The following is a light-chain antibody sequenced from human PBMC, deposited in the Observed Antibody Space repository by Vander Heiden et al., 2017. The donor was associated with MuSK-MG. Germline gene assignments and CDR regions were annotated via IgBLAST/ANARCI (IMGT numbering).Light chain of an antibody. V-gene: IGKV1-33*01. CDR3: QQYDDVFT. CDR1: QDISNR. Sequence: DILLTQSPSSLPASVGDKVTITCHAGQDISNRLNWYQQKPGKAPKLLIHDASNLETGVPSRFSGSGSGTQFSFTVSSLQPEDVATYYCQQYDDVFTFGAGIKVDLK. CDR2: DAS. J-gene: IGKJ3*01.